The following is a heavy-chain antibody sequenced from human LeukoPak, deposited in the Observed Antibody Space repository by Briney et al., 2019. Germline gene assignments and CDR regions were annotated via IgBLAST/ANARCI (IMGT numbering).Heavy chain of an antibody. V-gene: IGHV3-23*01. CDR2: ISGSGGST. D-gene: IGHD2-2*01. CDR1: GFTFSSYA. CDR3: AKERVRCSSASCYPDAFDI. Sequence: TGGSLRLSCAASGFTFSSYAMSWVRQAPGKGLEWVSAISGSGGSTYYADSVKGRFTISRDNSKNTLYLQMNSLRAEDTAVYYCAKERVRCSSASCYPDAFDIWGQGTMVTVSS. J-gene: IGHJ3*02.